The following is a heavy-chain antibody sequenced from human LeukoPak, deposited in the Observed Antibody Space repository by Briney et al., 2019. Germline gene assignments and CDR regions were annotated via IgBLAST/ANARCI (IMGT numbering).Heavy chain of an antibody. CDR3: ARDNSSGWYYFDY. D-gene: IGHD6-19*01. Sequence: SETLSLTCAVYGGSFSGYYWSWIRQPPGKGLEWIGEINHSGSTNYNPSLKSRVTISVDTSKNQFSLKLSSVTAADTAVYYCARDNSSGWYYFDYWGQGTLVTVAS. CDR1: GGSFSGYY. CDR2: INHSGST. J-gene: IGHJ4*02. V-gene: IGHV4-34*01.